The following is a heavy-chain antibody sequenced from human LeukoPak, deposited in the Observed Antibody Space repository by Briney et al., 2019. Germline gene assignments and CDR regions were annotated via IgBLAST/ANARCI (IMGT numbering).Heavy chain of an antibody. CDR1: GYTFTSYG. D-gene: IGHD2-8*01. CDR3: ARDGDIVLMVYARPGGAFDI. Sequence: VASVKVSCKASGYTFTSYGISWVRQAPGQGLEWMGWISAYNGNTNYAQKLQGRVTMTTDTSTSTAYMELRSLRSDDTAVYYCARDGDIVLMVYARPGGAFDIWGQGTMVTVSS. V-gene: IGHV1-18*01. J-gene: IGHJ3*02. CDR2: ISAYNGNT.